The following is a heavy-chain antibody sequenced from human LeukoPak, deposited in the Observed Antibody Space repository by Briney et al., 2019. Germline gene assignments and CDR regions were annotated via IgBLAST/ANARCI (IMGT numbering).Heavy chain of an antibody. D-gene: IGHD3-10*01. J-gene: IGHJ5*02. CDR3: AREQLTYYYGSWSPKNWFDP. CDR2: SRAYNGNT. Sequence: GASVKVSRKRSRYWLTHYGIRGVRQAPAHRVEWRGWSRAYNGNTDYAQTLQGRLTMPTDTSTSTAYMEQRSLRSDHTPVYYCAREQLTYYYGSWSPKNWFDPWGEGTLVTVSS. CDR1: RYWLTHYG. V-gene: IGHV1-18*01.